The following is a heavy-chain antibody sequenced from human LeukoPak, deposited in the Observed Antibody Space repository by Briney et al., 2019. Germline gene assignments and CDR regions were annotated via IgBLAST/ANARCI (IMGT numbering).Heavy chain of an antibody. CDR1: GYTFTAYY. V-gene: IGHV1-2*02. D-gene: IGHD1-26*01. Sequence: GASVKVSCKASGYTFTAYYMHWVRQAPGQGLEWMGWINPNSGGINYAQKFQGRVTMTRDTSISTAYMELSRLRSDDTAVYSCARGGQGAPLDYWGQGSLVTVSS. J-gene: IGHJ4*02. CDR3: ARGGQGAPLDY. CDR2: INPNSGGI.